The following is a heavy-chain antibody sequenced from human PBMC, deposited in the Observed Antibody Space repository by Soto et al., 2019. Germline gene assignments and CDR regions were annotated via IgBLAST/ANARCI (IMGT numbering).Heavy chain of an antibody. Sequence: EVQLLESWGGLVQPGGSLRLSCAASGFTFSSYAMSWVRQAPGKGLEWVSAISGSGGSTYYADSVKGRFPISRDNSKHTLYLQMNSLRAEDTAVYYCAKDPPRAYYGSGSFYDYWGQGTLVTVSS. CDR2: ISGSGGST. CDR3: AKDPPRAYYGSGSFYDY. CDR1: GFTFSSYA. J-gene: IGHJ4*02. V-gene: IGHV3-23*01. D-gene: IGHD3-10*01.